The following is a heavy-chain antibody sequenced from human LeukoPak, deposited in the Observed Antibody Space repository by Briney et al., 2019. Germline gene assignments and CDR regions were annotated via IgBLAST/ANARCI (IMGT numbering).Heavy chain of an antibody. J-gene: IGHJ4*02. V-gene: IGHV3-23*01. Sequence: GGSLRLSCAASGFTFSSYAMSWVRQAPGKGLEWVSAISGSGGSTYYADSVKGRFTISRDNSKNTLYLQMNSLRAEGTAVYYCAKVWSFGYYDSSGYYLDYWGQGTLVTVSS. D-gene: IGHD3-22*01. CDR1: GFTFSSYA. CDR3: AKVWSFGYYDSSGYYLDY. CDR2: ISGSGGST.